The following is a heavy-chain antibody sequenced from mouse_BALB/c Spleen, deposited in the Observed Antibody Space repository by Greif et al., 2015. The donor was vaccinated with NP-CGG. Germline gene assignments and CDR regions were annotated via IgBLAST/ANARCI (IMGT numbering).Heavy chain of an antibody. CDR1: GFSLTGYG. D-gene: IGHD2-1*01. J-gene: IGHJ3*01. CDR2: IWGDGST. Sequence: QVQLKQSGPGLVAPSQSLSITCTVSGFSLTGYGVNWVRQPPGKGLEWLGMIWGDGSTDYNSALKSRLSISKDNSKSXVLLKMNSLQTDDTARYYCARGDYGNYFAYWGQGTLVTVSA. CDR3: ARGDYGNYFAY. V-gene: IGHV2-6-7*01.